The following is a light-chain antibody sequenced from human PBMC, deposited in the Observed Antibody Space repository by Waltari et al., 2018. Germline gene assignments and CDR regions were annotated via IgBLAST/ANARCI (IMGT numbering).Light chain of an antibody. V-gene: IGLV1-44*01. CDR1: SSNIGSNT. CDR3: GAWDDSLSGYWV. CDR2: NNF. J-gene: IGLJ3*02. Sequence: QSVLTQPPSASGTPGQRVTISCSGSSSNIGSNTVNWYLQLPGAAPKLLIYNNFQRPSGVPDRFSASKSGTSAYLAISGLQSEDEADYYCGAWDDSLSGYWVFGGGTKLTVL.